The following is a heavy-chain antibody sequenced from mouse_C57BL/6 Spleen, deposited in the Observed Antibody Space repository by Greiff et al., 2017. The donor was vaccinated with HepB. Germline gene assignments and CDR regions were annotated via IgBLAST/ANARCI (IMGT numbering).Heavy chain of an antibody. CDR1: GYSFTGYY. V-gene: IGHV1-42*01. J-gene: IGHJ4*01. CDR3: ARGGANWALSYAMDY. D-gene: IGHD4-1*01. Sequence: VQLKQSGPELVKPGASVKISCKASGYSFTGYYMNWVKQSPEKSLEWIGEINPSTGGTTYNQKFKAKATLTVDKSSSTAYMQLKSLTSEDSAVYYCARGGANWALSYAMDYWGQGTSVTVSS. CDR2: INPSTGGT.